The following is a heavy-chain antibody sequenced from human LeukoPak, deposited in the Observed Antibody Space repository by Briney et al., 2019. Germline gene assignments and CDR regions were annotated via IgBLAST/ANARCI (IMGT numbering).Heavy chain of an antibody. CDR3: ASTPAAGPFDY. CDR2: INHSGST. V-gene: IGHV4-34*01. D-gene: IGHD6-13*01. J-gene: IGHJ4*02. Sequence: PSETLSLPCAVYGGSFSGYYWSWIRQPPGKGLEWLGEINHSGSTNYNPSLKSRVTISVDTSKNQCSLKLSSVTAADTAVYYCASTPAAGPFDYWGKGTLVTVSS. CDR1: GGSFSGYY.